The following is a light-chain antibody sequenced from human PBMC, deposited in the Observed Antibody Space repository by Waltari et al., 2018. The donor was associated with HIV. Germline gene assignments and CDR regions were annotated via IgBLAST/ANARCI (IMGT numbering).Light chain of an antibody. J-gene: IGLJ1*01. Sequence: QSVLTQPPSASGAPGQRVTISCSGSSSNIENDNVYWYQQFPGAAPKLLIYKDTHRPSGVPDRFTGSKSGTSVSLAIGGLRSDDEADYYCVGWDSRLRGYVFGAGTKVTVL. V-gene: IGLV1-47*01. CDR1: SSNIENDN. CDR2: KDT. CDR3: VGWDSRLRGYV.